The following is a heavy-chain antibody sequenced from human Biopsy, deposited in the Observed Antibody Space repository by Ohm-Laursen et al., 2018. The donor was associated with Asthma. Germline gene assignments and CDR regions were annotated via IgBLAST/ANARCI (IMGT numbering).Heavy chain of an antibody. V-gene: IGHV1-69*13. CDR3: AREAGSCISRTCYSLDF. J-gene: IGHJ4*02. CDR2: INSVFGTT. CDR1: GGTFNTYV. D-gene: IGHD2-2*01. Sequence: ASVKVSCKPLGGTFNTYVIGWVRQAPGQGLEWMGGINSVFGTTTYPQKFQDRVTITADDSTSTVYMELSSLRSEDTAVYYCAREAGSCISRTCYSLDFWGQGTLVTVSS.